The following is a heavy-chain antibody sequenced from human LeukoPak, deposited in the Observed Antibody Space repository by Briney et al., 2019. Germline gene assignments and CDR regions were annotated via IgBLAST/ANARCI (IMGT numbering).Heavy chain of an antibody. Sequence: GGSLRLSCAASGFTFANYGMHWVRQAPGKGLEWVTFIRYDGSYKYYADSVEGRFTISRDNSKNTLYLQMNSLRAEDTAVYYCGKDCLYQYYYGSGILNWGQGTLVTVSS. CDR1: GFTFANYG. D-gene: IGHD3-10*01. V-gene: IGHV3-30*02. J-gene: IGHJ4*02. CDR3: GKDCLYQYYYGSGILN. CDR2: IRYDGSYK.